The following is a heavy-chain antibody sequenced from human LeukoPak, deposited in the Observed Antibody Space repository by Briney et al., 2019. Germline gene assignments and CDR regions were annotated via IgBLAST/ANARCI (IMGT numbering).Heavy chain of an antibody. Sequence: PGGSLRVSCAASGFTFSSYWMNWARQAPGKGLEWVASINHNGNVNYYVDSVKGRFTISRDNAKNSLYLQMSNLRAEDTAVYYCTRLGYYYGSGSPNQYWGQGTLVTVSS. CDR3: TRLGYYYGSGSPNQY. CDR2: INHNGNVN. CDR1: GFTFSSYW. V-gene: IGHV3-7*03. J-gene: IGHJ4*02. D-gene: IGHD3-10*01.